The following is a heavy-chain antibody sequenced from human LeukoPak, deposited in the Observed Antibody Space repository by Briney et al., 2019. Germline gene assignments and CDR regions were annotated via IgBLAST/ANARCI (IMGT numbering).Heavy chain of an antibody. CDR2: LYYSGGT. D-gene: IGHD6-19*01. Sequence: PSETLSLTCTVSGGSINSGPYYWGWIRQPPGKGLEWIGSLYYSGGTYYNPSLKSRVTISVDTSKNQFSLKLSSVTAADTAVYYCARVRGSGWTDDYWGQGTLVTVSS. CDR1: GGSINSGPYY. J-gene: IGHJ4*02. CDR3: ARVRGSGWTDDY. V-gene: IGHV4-39*07.